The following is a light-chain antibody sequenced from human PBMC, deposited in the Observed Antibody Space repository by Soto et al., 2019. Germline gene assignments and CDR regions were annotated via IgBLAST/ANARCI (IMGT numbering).Light chain of an antibody. Sequence: DIQMTQSPSTLSASVGDRVTITCLASQSMSSWLAWYRQKPGKAPKLLIYDASSLESGVPSRFSGSGSGTEFTLTISSLQPDDFATYYCQQYNSYRMYTFGQGTKLEIK. CDR1: QSMSSW. J-gene: IGKJ2*01. CDR2: DAS. CDR3: QQYNSYRMYT. V-gene: IGKV1-5*01.